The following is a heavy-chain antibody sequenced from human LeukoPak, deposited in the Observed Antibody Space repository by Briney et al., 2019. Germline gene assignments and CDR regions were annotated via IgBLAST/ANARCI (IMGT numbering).Heavy chain of an antibody. J-gene: IGHJ4*02. V-gene: IGHV4-59*01. Sequence: PSETLSLTCTVSGGSISSYHWGWIRQPPGKGLEWIGYIYYSGSTNYNPSLKSRVTISVDTSKNQFSLKLSSVTAADTAVYYCARAYSSSWLDYWGQGTLVTVSS. D-gene: IGHD6-13*01. CDR3: ARAYSSSWLDY. CDR2: IYYSGST. CDR1: GGSISSYH.